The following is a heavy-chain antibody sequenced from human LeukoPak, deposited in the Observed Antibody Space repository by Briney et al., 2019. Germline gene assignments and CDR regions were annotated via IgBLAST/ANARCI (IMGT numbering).Heavy chain of an antibody. CDR1: GLAFSAYK. V-gene: IGHV3-74*01. CDR2: ISTDGYTT. J-gene: IGHJ4*02. D-gene: IGHD2-15*01. CDR3: VVGGSPGY. Sequence: GGSLRLSCAASGLAFSAYKMHWVRQAPRKGLVWVSRISTDGYTTDYADFVQGRFTASRDNPKNTWSLEMNSLRAEDTAVYYCVVGGSPGYWGQGPLVTVSS.